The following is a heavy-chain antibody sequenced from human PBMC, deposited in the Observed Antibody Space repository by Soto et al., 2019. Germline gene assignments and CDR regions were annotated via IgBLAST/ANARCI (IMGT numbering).Heavy chain of an antibody. D-gene: IGHD3-10*01. CDR3: ASSVVRGVSFFDY. Sequence: SETLSLTCTVSGGSVSSGSYYWSWIRQPPGKGLEWIGYIYYSGSTNYNPSLKSRVTISVDTSKNQFSLKLSSVTAADTAVYYCASSVVRGVSFFDYWGQGTLVTVSS. J-gene: IGHJ4*02. V-gene: IGHV4-61*01. CDR2: IYYSGST. CDR1: GGSVSSGSYY.